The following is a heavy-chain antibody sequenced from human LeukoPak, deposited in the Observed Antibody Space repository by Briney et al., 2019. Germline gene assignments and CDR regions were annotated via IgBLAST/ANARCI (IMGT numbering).Heavy chain of an antibody. D-gene: IGHD2-2*01. J-gene: IGHJ6*03. V-gene: IGHV5-51*01. CDR2: IYPGDSDT. Sequence: GESLKISCKGSGYSFTSYWIGWVRQMPGKGLEWMGIIYPGDSDTRYSPSFQGQVTISADKSISTAYLQWSSLKASDTAMYYCARQASDIVVVPAAIGYYYYMDVWGKGTTVTVSS. CDR3: ARQASDIVVVPAAIGYYYYMDV. CDR1: GYSFTSYW.